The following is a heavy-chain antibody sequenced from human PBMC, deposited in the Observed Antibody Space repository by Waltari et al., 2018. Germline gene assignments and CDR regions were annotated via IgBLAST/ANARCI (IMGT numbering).Heavy chain of an antibody. CDR3: ATALGDNTSASRPFHL. CDR1: GYTCSDYY. D-gene: IGHD3-10*01. V-gene: IGHV1-69-2*01. Sequence: EVQLSQSGAELRKPGTPVTISCKASGYTCSDYYIHWVQQAPGKGLQWVGLVDPEDGQAIYAEKFQGRVTITADTSTDTAYLELSSLTSEDTAVFYCATALGDNTSASRPFHLWGQGTVITVSS. J-gene: IGHJ3*01. CDR2: VDPEDGQA.